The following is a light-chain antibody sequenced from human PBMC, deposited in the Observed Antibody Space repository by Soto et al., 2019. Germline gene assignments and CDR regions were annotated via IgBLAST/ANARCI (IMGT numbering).Light chain of an antibody. CDR2: GAS. Sequence: IVLTQSPGTLSLSPGERATLSCRASEILSSNYLAWYQQKPGQAPRLLIYGASGRATGIPDRFTGSGSGTDFTLTITRLEPDDFAVYWCQQYGGSPSITFGQGTRLDI. J-gene: IGKJ5*01. V-gene: IGKV3-20*01. CDR3: QQYGGSPSIT. CDR1: EILSSNY.